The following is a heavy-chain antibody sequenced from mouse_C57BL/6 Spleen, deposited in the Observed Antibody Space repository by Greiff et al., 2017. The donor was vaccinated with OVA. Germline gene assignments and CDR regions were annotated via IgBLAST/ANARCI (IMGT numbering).Heavy chain of an antibody. D-gene: IGHD2-2*01. Sequence: EVQLQQSGPELVKPGASVKISCKASGYTFTDYYMNWVKQSHGKSLEWIGDINPNNGGTSYNQTFKGKATLTVDKSSSTAYMELRSLTSEDSAVYYCARGEDGYDEFDYWGQGTTLTVSS. V-gene: IGHV1-26*01. CDR1: GYTFTDYY. CDR3: ARGEDGYDEFDY. J-gene: IGHJ2*01. CDR2: INPNNGGT.